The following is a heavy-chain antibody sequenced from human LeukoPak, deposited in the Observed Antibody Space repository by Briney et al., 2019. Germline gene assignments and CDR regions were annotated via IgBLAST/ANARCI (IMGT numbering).Heavy chain of an antibody. V-gene: IGHV4-4*07. J-gene: IGHJ3*02. CDR2: IYTSGST. CDR3: ARSTTVVTPLAAHAFDI. CDR1: GGSISNYY. D-gene: IGHD4-23*01. Sequence: SETLSLTCTASGGSISNYYWIWIRQPAGKGLEWIGRIYTSGSTNYNPSLKSRGTISLNTSKNQFSLKLSTGTGADTPAYSCARSTTVVTPLAAHAFDIWGQGTMVTVSS.